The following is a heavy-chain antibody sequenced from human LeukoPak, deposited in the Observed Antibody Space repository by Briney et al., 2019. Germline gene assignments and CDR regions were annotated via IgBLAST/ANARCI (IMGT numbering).Heavy chain of an antibody. J-gene: IGHJ4*02. Sequence: SEPLSLPCPVSGGFVSISRYYWGRIPRPPGKGLEWIGSIYYTGSTYYKPSLKSRVTISVDASKNQISLKLSSVTAADTAVYFCARHKSFDYLSPIDSWGQGTLVTVSS. D-gene: IGHD3-9*01. CDR2: IYYTGST. CDR1: GGFVSISRYY. V-gene: IGHV4-39*01. CDR3: ARHKSFDYLSPIDS.